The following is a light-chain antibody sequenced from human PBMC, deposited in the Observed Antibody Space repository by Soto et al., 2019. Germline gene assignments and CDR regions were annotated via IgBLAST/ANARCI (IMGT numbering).Light chain of an antibody. Sequence: VGWTQSPAPLSFSTGERASLSCSASQSFNSIYLAWYQQKPGQAPRLLIYGASSRATGIPDRFSGSGSGTDFTLTISRLEPEDCAVYYCHQYDIWPFCPGGKVDIK. CDR3: HQYDIWP. CDR1: QSFNSIY. J-gene: IGKJ1*01. CDR2: GAS. V-gene: IGKV3-20*01.